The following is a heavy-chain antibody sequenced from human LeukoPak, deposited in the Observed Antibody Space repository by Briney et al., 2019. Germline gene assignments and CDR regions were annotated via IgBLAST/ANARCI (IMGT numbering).Heavy chain of an antibody. CDR2: IYYVGST. D-gene: IGHD5-24*01. CDR1: GGSISSSSYY. V-gene: IGHV4-39*07. CDR3: ARSKRRPNFYFDY. Sequence: SETLSLTCTVSGGSISSSSYYWGWIRQPPGKGLEWIGNIYYVGSTYYNPSLNSRVTISVDTSKNQFSLKLNSVTAADTAIYYCARSKRRPNFYFDYWGQGTLVTVSP. J-gene: IGHJ4*02.